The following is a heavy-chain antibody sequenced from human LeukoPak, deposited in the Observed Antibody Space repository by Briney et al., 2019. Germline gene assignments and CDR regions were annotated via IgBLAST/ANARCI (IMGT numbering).Heavy chain of an antibody. CDR2: INHSGST. D-gene: IGHD6-6*01. Sequence: SETLSLTCAAYGGSFSGYYWSWIRQPPGKGLEWIGEINHSGSTNYNPSLKSRVTISVDTSKNQFSLKLSSVTAADTAVYYCASLNSSSAYWGQGTLVTVSS. V-gene: IGHV4-34*01. CDR1: GGSFSGYY. CDR3: ASLNSSSAY. J-gene: IGHJ4*02.